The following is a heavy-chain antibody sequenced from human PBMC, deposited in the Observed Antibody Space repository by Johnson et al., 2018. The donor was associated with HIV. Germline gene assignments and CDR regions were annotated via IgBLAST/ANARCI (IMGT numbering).Heavy chain of an antibody. Sequence: VLLVESGGGVVQPGRSLRLSCAASGFTFSNFAMHWVRQAPGKGLEWVTFTSFDESNKYYADSVKGRFTISRDNSKNTLYLQMNSLRAEDTAVYYCAKDERAGQWLVLAFDIWDQGTMVTVSS. D-gene: IGHD6-19*01. V-gene: IGHV3-30*04. CDR2: TSFDESNK. CDR3: AKDERAGQWLVLAFDI. J-gene: IGHJ3*02. CDR1: GFTFSNFA.